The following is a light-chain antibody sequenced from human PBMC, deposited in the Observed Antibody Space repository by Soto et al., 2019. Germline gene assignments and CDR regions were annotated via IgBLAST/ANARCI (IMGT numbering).Light chain of an antibody. V-gene: IGLV2-14*01. J-gene: IGLJ1*01. CDR3: SSYSISTAYL. Sequence: QSVLTQPASVSGSPGQSITISCTGTSSDVGGYDYVSWYQLHPGKAPKLMVFEVTNRPSGVSYRFSGSKSGNTASLTISGLQAEDEADYFCSSYSISTAYLFGTGTKLNGL. CDR2: EVT. CDR1: SSDVGGYDY.